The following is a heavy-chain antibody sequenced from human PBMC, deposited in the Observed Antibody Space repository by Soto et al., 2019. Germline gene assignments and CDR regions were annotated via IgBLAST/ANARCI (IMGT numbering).Heavy chain of an antibody. CDR2: INPNSGGT. J-gene: IGHJ6*02. Sequence: QVQLVQSGAEVKKPRASVKVSCKASGYTFTGYYMHWVRQAPGQGLEWMGWINPNSGGTNYAQKFQGWVTMTRDTSISTAYMELSRLRSDDTAVYYCARGAQTYSSGWDYYYGMDVWGQGTTVTVSS. CDR3: ARGAQTYSSGWDYYYGMDV. CDR1: GYTFTGYY. D-gene: IGHD6-19*01. V-gene: IGHV1-2*04.